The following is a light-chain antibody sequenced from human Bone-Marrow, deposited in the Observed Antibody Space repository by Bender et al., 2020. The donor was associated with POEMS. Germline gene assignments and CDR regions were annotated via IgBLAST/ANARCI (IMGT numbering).Light chain of an antibody. CDR1: SSEVGSYDL. Sequence: HSALTQPASVSESPGQSISISCTGSSSEVGSYDLVSWFQQHPGKAPKLLIYDVSDRPSGVSSRFSGSKNANTASLTISRLQAEDEGDYFCCSYSNSGTFWVFGGGTKLTVL. CDR2: DVS. V-gene: IGLV2-23*02. CDR3: CSYSNSGTFWV. J-gene: IGLJ3*02.